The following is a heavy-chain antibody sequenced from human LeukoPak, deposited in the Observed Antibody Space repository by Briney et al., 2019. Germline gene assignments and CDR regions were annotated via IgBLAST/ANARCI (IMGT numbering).Heavy chain of an antibody. CDR2: ISGSGGST. Sequence: QAGGSLRLSCAASGFTFSSYAMSWVRQAPGKGLEWVSAISGSGGSTYYADSVKGRFTISRDNSKNTLYLQTNSLRAEDTAVYYCAKDDDFWSGYFPDYWGQGTLVTVS. D-gene: IGHD3-3*01. CDR1: GFTFSSYA. V-gene: IGHV3-23*01. CDR3: AKDDDFWSGYFPDY. J-gene: IGHJ4*02.